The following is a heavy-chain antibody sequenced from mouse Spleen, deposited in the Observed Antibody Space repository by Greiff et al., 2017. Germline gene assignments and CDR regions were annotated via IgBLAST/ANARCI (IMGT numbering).Heavy chain of an antibody. D-gene: IGHD1-1*01. CDR1: GFSLTSYG. CDR3: AKPSTTVVAKGRYYAMDY. J-gene: IGHJ4*01. Sequence: VQLQQSGPGLVQPSQSLSITCTVSGFSLTSYGVHWVRQSPGKGLEWLGVIWRGGSTDYNAAFMSRLSITKDNSKSQVFFKMNSLQADDTAIYYCAKPSTTVVAKGRYYAMDYWGQGTSVTVSS. CDR2: IWRGGST. V-gene: IGHV2-5*01.